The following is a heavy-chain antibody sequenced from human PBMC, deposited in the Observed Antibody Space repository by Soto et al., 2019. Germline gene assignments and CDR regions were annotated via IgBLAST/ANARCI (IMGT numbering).Heavy chain of an antibody. CDR2: ISYDGTKK. CDR3: VRDEGAPRTYYFDH. CDR1: EFTCVDLG. D-gene: IGHD2-21*01. J-gene: IGHJ4*02. V-gene: IGHV3-30*03. Sequence: TGRPLRVPWTASEFTCVDLGFRRVRQAPGEGLEWVAFISYDGTKKYYPDSVRGRFTISRDNSKDTLYLDINSLRAEDAAMYFCVRDEGAPRTYYFDHWGQGALVTVSS.